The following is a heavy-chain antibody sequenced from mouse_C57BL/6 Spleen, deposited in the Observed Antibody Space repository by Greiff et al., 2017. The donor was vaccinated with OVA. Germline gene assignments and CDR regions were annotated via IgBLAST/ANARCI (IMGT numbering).Heavy chain of an antibody. V-gene: IGHV6-3*01. CDR3: TATTDFDY. D-gene: IGHD1-1*01. CDR2: IRLKSDNYAT. Sequence: EVMLVESGGGLVQPGGSMKLSCVASGFTFSNYWMNWVRQSPEKGLEWVAQIRLKSDNYATHYAESVKGRFTISRDDSKSSVYLQMNNLRAEDTGIYYCTATTDFDYWGQGTTLTVSS. CDR1: GFTFSNYW. J-gene: IGHJ2*01.